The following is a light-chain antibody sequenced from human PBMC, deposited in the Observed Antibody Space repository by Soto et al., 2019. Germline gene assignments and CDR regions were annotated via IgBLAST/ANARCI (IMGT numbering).Light chain of an antibody. CDR3: SSYAGGYTFV. CDR2: DVS. Sequence: QSVLTQPRSVSGSPGQSVTISCTGTRSDVGAYNYVSWYQQHPGKAPKLMVFDVSERPSGVPDRFSGSKSANTASLTISGLQSEDEADYFCSSYAGGYTFVFGTGTKLTVL. V-gene: IGLV2-11*01. CDR1: RSDVGAYNY. J-gene: IGLJ1*01.